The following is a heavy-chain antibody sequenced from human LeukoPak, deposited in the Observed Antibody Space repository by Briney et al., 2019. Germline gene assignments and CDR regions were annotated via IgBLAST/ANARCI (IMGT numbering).Heavy chain of an antibody. CDR1: GFTLSSYS. Sequence: SGGSLRLSCAASGFTLSSYSMNWVRQAPGKGLEWVSSISSSSSYIYYADSVKGRFTIYRENAKNSLYLQINSLRAEDTAVYYCARNGEIDYWGQGTLVTVSS. V-gene: IGHV3-21*01. D-gene: IGHD3-10*01. CDR2: ISSSSSYI. CDR3: ARNGEIDY. J-gene: IGHJ4*02.